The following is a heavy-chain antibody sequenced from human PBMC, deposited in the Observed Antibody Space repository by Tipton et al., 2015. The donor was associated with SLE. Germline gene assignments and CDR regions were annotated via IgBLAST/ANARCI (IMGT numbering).Heavy chain of an antibody. CDR3: ARVTIAAAATGYFQH. Sequence: TLSLTCTVSGGSISSGDYYWSWIRQPPGKGLEWIGYIYYSGSTYYNPSLKSRVTISVDTSKNQFSLKLSSVTAADTAVYYCARVTIAAAATGYFQHWGQGTLVTVSS. V-gene: IGHV4-30-4*01. D-gene: IGHD6-13*01. CDR1: GGSISSGDYY. CDR2: IYYSGST. J-gene: IGHJ1*01.